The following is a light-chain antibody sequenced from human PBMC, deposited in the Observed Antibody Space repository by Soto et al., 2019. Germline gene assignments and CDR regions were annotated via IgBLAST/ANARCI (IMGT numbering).Light chain of an antibody. CDR1: QSISSY. CDR2: AAS. V-gene: IGKV1-39*01. J-gene: IGKJ4*01. CDR3: QQSYSGPLT. Sequence: DIKMTQSPSSLSASVGGIVTITCRASQSISSYLNWYQQKPGKAPKVLIYAASSLQSGVPSRFSGIGSGTDFTLSISSLQPEDVATYYCQQSYSGPLTLGGGTKVDIK.